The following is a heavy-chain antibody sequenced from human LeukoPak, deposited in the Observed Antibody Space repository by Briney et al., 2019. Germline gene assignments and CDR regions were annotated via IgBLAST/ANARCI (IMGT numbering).Heavy chain of an antibody. D-gene: IGHD3-22*01. Sequence: ASVKVSCKVSGYTLTELSMHWVRQAPGKGLEWMGGFDPEDGETIYAQKFQGRVTMTEDTSTDTAYMELSSLRSEDTAVYYCATFYYDSSGYYYVGYFDYWGQGTLVTVSS. CDR1: GYTLTELS. J-gene: IGHJ4*02. CDR3: ATFYYDSSGYYYVGYFDY. V-gene: IGHV1-24*01. CDR2: FDPEDGET.